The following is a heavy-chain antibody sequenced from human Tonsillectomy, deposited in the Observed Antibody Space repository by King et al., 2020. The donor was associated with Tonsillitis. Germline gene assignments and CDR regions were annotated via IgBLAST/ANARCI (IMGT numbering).Heavy chain of an antibody. CDR2: FNLEEGET. D-gene: IGHD2/OR15-2a*01. V-gene: IGHV1-24*01. Sequence: VQLVQSGAEVKKPGASVKVSCKVSGYTLSELSMHWVRQAPGKGLEHMGGFNLEEGETTYAQKFQGRVTMTEDTSTDTAYMELSSLRSDDTAMYYCATRLFWAGGDSWGQGTLVTVSS. CDR3: ATRLFWAGGDS. CDR1: GYTLSELS. J-gene: IGHJ5*01.